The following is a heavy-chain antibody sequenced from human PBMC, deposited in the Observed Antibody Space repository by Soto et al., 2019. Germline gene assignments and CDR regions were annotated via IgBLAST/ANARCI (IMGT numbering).Heavy chain of an antibody. CDR3: AMFDIASPPPI. CDR2: ISAYGSDT. J-gene: IGHJ3*02. CDR1: GFSFSNNW. Sequence: EVQLVESGGGLVQPGGSLRLSCVASGFSFSNNWMHWVRHAPGKGPVWVSRISAYGSDTHYADSVQGRFTISRDNAKNTLYLHMNPLSVEYAAVYYCAMFDIASPPPIWGQGTMVTVSS. V-gene: IGHV3-74*01. D-gene: IGHD5-12*01.